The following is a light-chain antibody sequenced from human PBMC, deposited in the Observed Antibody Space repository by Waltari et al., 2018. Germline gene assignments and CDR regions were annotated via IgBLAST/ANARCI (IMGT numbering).Light chain of an antibody. Sequence: QSALTQPASVSGTPGQSITISCSGTTSDSGSYDLVPWYQQPPGEAPKLLICEVFKRPPDTSSRFSGAKSGSTASLTISGLQPEDEADYYCCSYAGRGTYVFGSGTKVTVL. V-gene: IGLV2-23*02. CDR1: TSDSGSYDL. CDR2: EVF. CDR3: CSYAGRGTYV. J-gene: IGLJ1*01.